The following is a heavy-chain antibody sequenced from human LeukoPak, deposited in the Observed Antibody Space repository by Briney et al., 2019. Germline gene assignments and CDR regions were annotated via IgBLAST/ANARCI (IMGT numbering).Heavy chain of an antibody. CDR3: ARVTGNLNGDY. Sequence: GGSLRLSCAASGFTFNIYSMNWARQAPGKGLEWVASISTSTSTAYYADSVKGRFTISRDNAKNSLYLQMNSLRHEDTAVYYCARVTGNLNGDYWGQGTLVTVSS. V-gene: IGHV3-48*02. D-gene: IGHD1-14*01. CDR1: GFTFNIYS. J-gene: IGHJ4*02. CDR2: ISTSTSTA.